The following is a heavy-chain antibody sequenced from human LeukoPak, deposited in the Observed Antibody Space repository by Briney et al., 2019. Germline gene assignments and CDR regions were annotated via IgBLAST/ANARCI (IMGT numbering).Heavy chain of an antibody. CDR1: GLTFSNYA. V-gene: IGHV3-30*02. Sequence: PGGSLRLSCVDSGLTFSNYAMHWVRQAPGKGLEWVAFIRYDGSNKYYADSVKGRFTISRDNSKNTLYLQMNSLRAEDTAVYYCAKDYSGYDVFDYWGQGTLVTVSS. CDR3: AKDYSGYDVFDY. D-gene: IGHD5-12*01. CDR2: IRYDGSNK. J-gene: IGHJ4*02.